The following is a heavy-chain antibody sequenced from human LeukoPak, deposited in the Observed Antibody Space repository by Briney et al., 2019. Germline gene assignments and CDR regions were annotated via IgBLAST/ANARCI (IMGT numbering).Heavy chain of an antibody. CDR1: AFTFSRYW. J-gene: IGHJ4*02. CDR2: INEDGSDK. D-gene: IGHD3-16*01. V-gene: IGHV3-7*04. Sequence: GGSLRLPCAASAFTFSRYWMSWVRQAPGKGLEWVANINEDGSDKYYVDSVKGRFTISRDNAKNSLYLQMNSLRAEDTAVYYCTRDYLGIWGQGTLVTVSS. CDR3: TRDYLGI.